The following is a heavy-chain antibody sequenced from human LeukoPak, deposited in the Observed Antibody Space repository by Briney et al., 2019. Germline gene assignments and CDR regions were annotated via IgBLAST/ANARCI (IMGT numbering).Heavy chain of an antibody. Sequence: GRSLRLSCAASGFTFDDYAMHWVRQAPGKGLEWVSGISWNSGSIGYADSVKGRFTISRDNAKNSLYLQMNSLRAEDTALYYCAKEDRIGKAVWGQGTLVTVSS. V-gene: IGHV3-9*01. CDR1: GFTFDDYA. J-gene: IGHJ4*02. CDR2: ISWNSGSI. CDR3: AKEDRIGKAV. D-gene: IGHD2/OR15-2a*01.